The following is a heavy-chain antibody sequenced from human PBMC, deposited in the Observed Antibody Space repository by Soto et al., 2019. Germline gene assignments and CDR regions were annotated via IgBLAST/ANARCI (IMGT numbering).Heavy chain of an antibody. CDR3: ARSADYYYGMDV. CDR2: INSDGSST. J-gene: IGHJ6*02. CDR1: GFTFSSYG. Sequence: GGSLRLSCAASGFTFSSYGMHWVRQAPGKGLVWVSRINSDGSSTSYADSVKGRFTISRDNAKNTLYLQMNSLRAEDTAVYYCARSADYYYGMDVWGQGTTVTVSS. V-gene: IGHV3-74*01.